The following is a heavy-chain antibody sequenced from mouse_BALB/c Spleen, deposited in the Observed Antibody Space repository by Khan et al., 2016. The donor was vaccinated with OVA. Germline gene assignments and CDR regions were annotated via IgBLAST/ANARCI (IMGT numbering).Heavy chain of an antibody. CDR3: ASSGTITTVVATDFDY. V-gene: IGHV3-2*02. CDR2: IKYSGST. CDR1: GYSITSDYA. J-gene: IGHJ2*01. Sequence: VQLKESGPGLVKPSQSLSLTCTVTGYSITSDYAWNWIRQFPGNKLEWMGYIKYSGSTSYNPSLKSRISITRNTSKNQFFLQLSSVTTEDTATYYCASSGTITTVVATDFDYWGQGTTLTVSS. D-gene: IGHD1-1*01.